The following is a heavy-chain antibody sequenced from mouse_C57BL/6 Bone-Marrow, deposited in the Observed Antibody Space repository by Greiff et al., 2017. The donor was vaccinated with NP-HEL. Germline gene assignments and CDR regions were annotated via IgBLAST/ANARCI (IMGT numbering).Heavy chain of an antibody. V-gene: IGHV1-66*01. Sequence: VQLQQSGPELVKPGASVKISCKASGYSFTSYYIHWVKQRPGQGLEWIGWIYPGSGNTKYNEKFKGKATLTADTSSSTAYMQLSSLTSEDSAVYYCARGPYDAWFAYWGQGTLVTVSA. CDR1: GYSFTSYY. D-gene: IGHD2-3*01. J-gene: IGHJ3*01. CDR3: ARGPYDAWFAY. CDR2: IYPGSGNT.